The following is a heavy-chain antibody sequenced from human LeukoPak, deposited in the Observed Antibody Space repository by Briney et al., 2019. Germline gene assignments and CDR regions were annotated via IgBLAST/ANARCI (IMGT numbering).Heavy chain of an antibody. CDR3: ARGSRYCSSTSCDDAFDI. J-gene: IGHJ3*02. CDR1: GFTFSSYG. CDR2: IWYDGSNK. Sequence: GGSLRLSCAASGFTFSSYGMHWVRQAPGKGLEWVAVIWYDGSNKYYADSVKGRFTISRDNSKNTLYLQMNSLRAEDTAVYYCARGSRYCSSTSCDDAFDIWGQGTTVTVSS. V-gene: IGHV3-33*01. D-gene: IGHD2-2*01.